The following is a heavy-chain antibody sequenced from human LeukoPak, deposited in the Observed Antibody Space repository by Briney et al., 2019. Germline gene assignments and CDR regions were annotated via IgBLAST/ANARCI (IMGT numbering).Heavy chain of an antibody. Sequence: GGSLRLSCAASGFTFSSYAMHWVRQAPGKGLEYVSAISSNGGSTYYANSVKGRFTISRDNSKNTLYLQMGSLRAEDTAVYYCAKEVSGNSPVGGVDYRGQGTLVTVSS. J-gene: IGHJ4*02. CDR3: AKEVSGNSPVGGVDY. D-gene: IGHD4-23*01. CDR2: ISSNGGST. V-gene: IGHV3-64*01. CDR1: GFTFSSYA.